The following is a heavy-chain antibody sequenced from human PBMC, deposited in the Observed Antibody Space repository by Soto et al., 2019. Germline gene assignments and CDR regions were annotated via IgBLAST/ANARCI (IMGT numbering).Heavy chain of an antibody. D-gene: IGHD3-22*01. CDR3: ARSPDSSGYYPRRYYYGMDV. J-gene: IGHJ6*02. Sequence: SETLSLTCALSGGSISRSNWWTWVRQPPGKGLEWIGEIYHSGSTNYNPSLKSRVTMSVDKSKNQFSLKLSSVTAADTAVYYCARSPDSSGYYPRRYYYGMDVWGQGTTVTVSS. V-gene: IGHV4-4*02. CDR1: GGSISRSNW. CDR2: IYHSGST.